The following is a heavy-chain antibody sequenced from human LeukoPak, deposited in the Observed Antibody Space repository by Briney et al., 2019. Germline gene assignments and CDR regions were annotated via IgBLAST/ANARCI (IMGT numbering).Heavy chain of an antibody. J-gene: IGHJ4*02. D-gene: IGHD2/OR15-2a*01. CDR1: GFTFSSYS. V-gene: IGHV3-48*02. CDR3: ARDVIQTPRYFDY. CDR2: ISSSSSTI. Sequence: QPGGSLRLSCAASGFTFSSYSMNWVRQAPGKGLEWVSYISSSSSTIYYADSVKGRFTISRDNAKNSLYLQMTSLRDEDTAVYYCARDVIQTPRYFDYWGQGTLVTVSS.